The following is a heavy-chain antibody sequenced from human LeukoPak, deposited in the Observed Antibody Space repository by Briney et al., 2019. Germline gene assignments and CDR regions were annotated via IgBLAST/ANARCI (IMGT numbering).Heavy chain of an antibody. CDR2: IYYSGST. Sequence: SETLSLTCTVSGGSISSSSDYWAWVRQPPGKGLEWIGYIYYSGSTNYNPSLKSRVTISVDTSKNQFSLKLSSVTAADTAVYYCAREERITIFGVVYYYGMDVWGQGTTVTVSS. V-gene: IGHV4-61*01. D-gene: IGHD3-3*01. CDR3: AREERITIFGVVYYYGMDV. J-gene: IGHJ6*02. CDR1: GGSISSSSDY.